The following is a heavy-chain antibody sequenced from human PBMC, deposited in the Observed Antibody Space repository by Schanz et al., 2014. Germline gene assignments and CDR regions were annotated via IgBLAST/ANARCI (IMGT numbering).Heavy chain of an antibody. CDR1: GFTFSSYS. CDR3: ARDGDFDY. V-gene: IGHV3-48*04. J-gene: IGHJ4*02. Sequence: EVQLVESGGGLVQPGGSLRLSCSASGFTFSSYSMYWVRQAPGKGLEWVSDISDSGDSTHYADSVKGRFTISRDNAKNSLFLQMNSLRAEDTAVYYCARDGDFDYWGQGTLVTVSS. CDR2: ISDSGDST.